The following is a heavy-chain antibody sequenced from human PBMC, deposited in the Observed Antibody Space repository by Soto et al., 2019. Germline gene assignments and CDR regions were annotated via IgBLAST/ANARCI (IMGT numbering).Heavy chain of an antibody. J-gene: IGHJ4*02. CDR1: GGSISSYY. CDR3: ARGDTYFDY. D-gene: IGHD5-18*01. Sequence: SETLSLTCTVSGGSISSYYWSWIRQPPGKGLEWIGYIYYSGSTNYNPSLKSRVTISVDTSKNQFSLKLSSVTAADTAVYYCARGDTYFDYWGQGTLVTVSS. CDR2: IYYSGST. V-gene: IGHV4-59*01.